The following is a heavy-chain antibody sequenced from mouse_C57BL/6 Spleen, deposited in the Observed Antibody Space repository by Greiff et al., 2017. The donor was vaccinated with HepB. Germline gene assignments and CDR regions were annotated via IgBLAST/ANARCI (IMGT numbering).Heavy chain of an antibody. D-gene: IGHD2-1*01. Sequence: QVQLQQPGTELVKPGASVKLSCKASGYTFTSYWMHWVKQRPGQGLEWIGNINPSNGGTNYNEKFKSKATLTVDKSSSTAYMQLSSLTSEDSAVYYVARWGGNYVLAWFAYWGPGTLVTVSA. CDR2: INPSNGGT. CDR1: GYTFTSYW. V-gene: IGHV1-53*01. CDR3: ARWGGNYVLAWFAY. J-gene: IGHJ3*01.